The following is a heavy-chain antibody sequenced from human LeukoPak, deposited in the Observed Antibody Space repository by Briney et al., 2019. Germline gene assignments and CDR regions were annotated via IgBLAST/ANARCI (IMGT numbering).Heavy chain of an antibody. Sequence: GGSLRLSCAASGFTFSSYSMNWVRQAPGKGLEWVSYISSSGGTIYYVDSVKGRFTISRDNAKNSLYLQMNSLRAEDTAVYYCARYGSYVAFDIWGQGTMVTVSS. CDR3: ARYGSYVAFDI. J-gene: IGHJ3*02. V-gene: IGHV3-48*04. D-gene: IGHD1-26*01. CDR1: GFTFSSYS. CDR2: ISSSGGTI.